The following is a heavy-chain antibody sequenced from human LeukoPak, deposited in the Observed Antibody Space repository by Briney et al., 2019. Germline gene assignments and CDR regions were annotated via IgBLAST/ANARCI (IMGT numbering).Heavy chain of an antibody. CDR3: TSSRPYYYGSGSYTPDY. CDR1: GFPFSNAW. D-gene: IGHD3-10*01. Sequence: GGPLRLSCAASGFPFSNAWMSWVRQAPGKGLEWVGRIKSKTDGGITDYAAPVKGRFTISRDDSKNTLYLQMNSLKTEDTAVYYCTSSRPYYYGSGSYTPDYWGQGTLVTVSS. CDR2: IKSKTDGGIT. V-gene: IGHV3-15*01. J-gene: IGHJ4*02.